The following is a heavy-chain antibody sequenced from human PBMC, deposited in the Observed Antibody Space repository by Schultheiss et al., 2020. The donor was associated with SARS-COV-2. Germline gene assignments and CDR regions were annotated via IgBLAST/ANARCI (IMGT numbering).Heavy chain of an antibody. CDR3: VKELGYSYGY. CDR1: GFTFSSYD. V-gene: IGHV3-13*04. Sequence: GGSLRLSCAASGFTFSSYDMHWVRQATGKGLEWVSAIGTAGDTYYPGSVKGRFTISRDNSKNTLYLQMSSLRAEDTAVYYCVKELGYSYGYWGQGTLVTVSS. J-gene: IGHJ4*02. D-gene: IGHD5-18*01. CDR2: IGTAGDT.